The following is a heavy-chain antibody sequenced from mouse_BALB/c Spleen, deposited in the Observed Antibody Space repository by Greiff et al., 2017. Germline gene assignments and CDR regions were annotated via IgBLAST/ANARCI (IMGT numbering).Heavy chain of an antibody. CDR1: GYSITSGYY. CDR2: ISYDGSN. Sequence: EVKLLESGPGLVKPSQSLSLTCSVTGYSITSGYYWNWIRQFPGNKLEWMGYISYDGSNNYNPSLKNRISITRDTSKNQFFLKLNSVTTEDTATYYCARDKGYRYYFDYWGQGTTLTVSS. CDR3: ARDKGYRYYFDY. D-gene: IGHD2-2*01. J-gene: IGHJ2*01. V-gene: IGHV3-6*02.